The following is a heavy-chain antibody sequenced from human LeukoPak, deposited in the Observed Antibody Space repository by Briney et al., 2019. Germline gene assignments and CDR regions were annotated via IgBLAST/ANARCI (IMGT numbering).Heavy chain of an antibody. J-gene: IGHJ4*02. D-gene: IGHD5-24*01. CDR1: GFTVSSNY. CDR3: AREWNRDGYNRFDY. Sequence: PGGSLRLSCAASGFTVSSNYMSWVRQAPGKGLEWVSVIYNGGSTYYADSVKGRFTISRDNSKDTLYLQMNSLRAEDTAVYYCAREWNRDGYNRFDYWGQGTLVTVSS. CDR2: IYNGGST. V-gene: IGHV3-53*01.